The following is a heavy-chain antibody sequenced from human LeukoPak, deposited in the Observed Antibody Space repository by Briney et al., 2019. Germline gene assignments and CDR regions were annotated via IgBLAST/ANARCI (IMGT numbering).Heavy chain of an antibody. V-gene: IGHV3-21*04. CDR2: ITSTGSYT. J-gene: IGHJ4*02. CDR1: GFTFSSYN. D-gene: IGHD5-24*01. Sequence: GGSLRLSCAASGFTFSSYNMNWVRQAPGKGLEWVSSITSTGSYTFYADSVKGRFTISRDNAKNSLYLQMNSLRAEDTAVYYCARWDGYGDYWGQGTLVTVSS. CDR3: ARWDGYGDY.